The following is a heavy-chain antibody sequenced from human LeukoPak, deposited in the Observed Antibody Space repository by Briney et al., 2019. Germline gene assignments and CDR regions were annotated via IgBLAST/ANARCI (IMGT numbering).Heavy chain of an antibody. CDR3: ATDIHGPVYTGWPYFDN. Sequence: PGGSLRLSCAASESTFNVSGMNWVRQAPGKGLEWVAFIRNDGSDPHYADSAKGRFTISRDTSKNTLFLQMSSLRVEDTAVYYCATDIHGPVYTGWPYFDNWGQGTLVTVSS. D-gene: IGHD6-19*01. CDR1: ESTFNVSG. CDR2: IRNDGSDP. V-gene: IGHV3-30*02. J-gene: IGHJ4*02.